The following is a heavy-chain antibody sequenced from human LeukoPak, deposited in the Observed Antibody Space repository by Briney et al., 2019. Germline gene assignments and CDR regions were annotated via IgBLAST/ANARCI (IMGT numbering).Heavy chain of an antibody. J-gene: IGHJ4*02. D-gene: IGHD1-26*01. V-gene: IGHV3-23*03. CDR2: IYSGGST. CDR3: ARAGVGPIPFDC. CDR1: GFTFSSYA. Sequence: EGSLRLSCAASGFTFSSYAMSWVRQAPGKGLEWVSVIYSGGSTYYADSVKGRFTISRDNSENTLYLQMNSLRAEDTAVYYCARAGVGPIPFDCWGQGTLVTVSS.